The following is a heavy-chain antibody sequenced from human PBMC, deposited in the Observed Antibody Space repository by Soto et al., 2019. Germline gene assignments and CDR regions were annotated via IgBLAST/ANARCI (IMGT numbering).Heavy chain of an antibody. CDR1: GGSISSGDYY. J-gene: IGHJ5*02. CDR2: IYYSGST. V-gene: IGHV4-30-4*01. CDR3: ARAVRCSCVFDP. Sequence: QVQLQESGPGLVKPSQTLYLTCTVSGGSISSGDYYWSWLRPPPGKGLEWIGYIYYSGSTYYNPSLKRRVTITVDTSKNQFSLKLSSVTAADTAVYYCARAVRCSCVFDPWGQGTLVTVSS. D-gene: IGHD2-15*01.